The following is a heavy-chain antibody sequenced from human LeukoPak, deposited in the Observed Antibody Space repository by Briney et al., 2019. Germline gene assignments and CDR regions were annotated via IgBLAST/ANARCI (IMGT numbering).Heavy chain of an antibody. CDR2: ISGSGSGT. CDR3: AKDRGQVLRFLEWLLNPFFDY. CDR1: GFTFSSYG. Sequence: GGSLRLSCAASGFTFSSYGMSWVRQAPGKGLEWASRISGSGSGTYYADSVKGRFTISRDNSKNTLYLQMNSLRAEDTAVYYCAKDRGQVLRFLEWLLNPFFDYWGQGTLVTVSS. V-gene: IGHV3-23*01. J-gene: IGHJ4*02. D-gene: IGHD3-3*01.